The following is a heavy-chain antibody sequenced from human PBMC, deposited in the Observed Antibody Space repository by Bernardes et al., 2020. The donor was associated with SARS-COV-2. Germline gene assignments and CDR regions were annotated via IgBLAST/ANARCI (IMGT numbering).Heavy chain of an antibody. CDR3: ARQRNWLSYYGLDV. D-gene: IGHD1-1*01. CDR1: GGSMISSDYY. Sequence: ETLSLTCTVSGGSMISSDYYWGWIRQSPGRGLEWIGSIYYSGSTYYSPSLKSRVSIFVDTSKNQFSLKLSSVTAADTARYYCARQRNWLSYYGLDVWGRGTTVTVSS. CDR2: IYYSGST. J-gene: IGHJ6*02. V-gene: IGHV4-39*01.